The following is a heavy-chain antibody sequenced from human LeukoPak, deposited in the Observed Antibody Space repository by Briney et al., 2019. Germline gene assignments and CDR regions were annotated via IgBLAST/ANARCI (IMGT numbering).Heavy chain of an antibody. CDR3: ARDHRSDFDY. V-gene: IGHV3-30*02. Sequence: GGSLRLSCAASGFTFSSYGMHWVRQAPGKGLEWVAFIRYDGSNKYYADSVKGRFTISRDNSKNTLYLQMNSLRAEDTAVYYCARDHRSDFDYWGQGTLVTVSS. CDR2: IRYDGSNK. CDR1: GFTFSSYG. J-gene: IGHJ4*02.